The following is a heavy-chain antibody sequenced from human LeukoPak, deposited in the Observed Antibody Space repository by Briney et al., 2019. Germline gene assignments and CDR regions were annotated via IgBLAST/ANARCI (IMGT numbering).Heavy chain of an antibody. Sequence: ASVKVSCKASGGTFSSYTISWVRQAPGQGLEWMGWINPNSGDTNYAQNFQGRVTMTRDTSISTAYMELSRLRSGDTAMYYCARDSDSGTSWTNWFDPWGQGTLVTVSS. CDR2: INPNSGDT. CDR3: ARDSDSGTSWTNWFDP. D-gene: IGHD1-26*01. J-gene: IGHJ5*02. V-gene: IGHV1-2*02. CDR1: GGTFSSYT.